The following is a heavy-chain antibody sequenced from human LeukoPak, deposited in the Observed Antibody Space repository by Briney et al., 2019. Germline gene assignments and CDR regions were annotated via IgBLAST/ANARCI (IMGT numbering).Heavy chain of an antibody. V-gene: IGHV3-7*01. J-gene: IGHJ4*02. D-gene: IGHD3-22*01. CDR3: ARDSDPNYYDSSGSGPGYFDY. CDR1: GFTFSSYW. Sequence: GGSQRLSCAASGFTFSSYWMSWVRQAPGKGLEWVANIKQDGSEKYYVDSVKGRFTISRDNAKNSLYLQMNSLRAEDTAVYYCARDSDPNYYDSSGSGPGYFDYWGQGTLVTVSS. CDR2: IKQDGSEK.